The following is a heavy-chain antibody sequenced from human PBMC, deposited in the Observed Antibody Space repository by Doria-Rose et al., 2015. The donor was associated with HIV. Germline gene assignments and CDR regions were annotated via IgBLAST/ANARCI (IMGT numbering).Heavy chain of an antibody. D-gene: IGHD2-21*01. CDR3: ARGVGNIPLGLGAIGSYYLDV. V-gene: IGHV1-69*04. J-gene: IGHJ6*03. CDR2: IIPIVGRA. Sequence: WVRQAPGQGLEWMGRIIPIVGRANYGQKFQDRVTITADKSTGTTYMEVSSLTSEDTAVYYRARGVGNIPLGLGAIGSYYLDVWGKGTTVTVSS.